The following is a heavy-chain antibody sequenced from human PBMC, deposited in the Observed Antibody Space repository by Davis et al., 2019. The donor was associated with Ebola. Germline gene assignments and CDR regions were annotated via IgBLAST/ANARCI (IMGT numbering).Heavy chain of an antibody. J-gene: IGHJ4*02. V-gene: IGHV4-4*07. CDR1: GISISPYY. CDR2: VSTNGNT. CDR3: ATLYCSGGSCYSY. D-gene: IGHD2-15*01. Sequence: PSETLSLTCTVSGISISPYYWSWIRQPAGKGLEWIGRVSTNGNTNSNPSLKSRVTMSGDSSKNQFSLRLSSVTAADTAVYYCATLYCSGGSCYSYWGQGTLVTVSS.